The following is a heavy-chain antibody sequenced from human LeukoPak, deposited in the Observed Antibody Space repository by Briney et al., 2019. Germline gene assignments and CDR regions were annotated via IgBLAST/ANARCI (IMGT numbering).Heavy chain of an antibody. J-gene: IGHJ5*02. CDR3: ARDGVFWSGYYMGLNWFDP. V-gene: IGHV4-38-2*02. D-gene: IGHD3-3*01. CDR1: GYSISSGYY. CDR2: IYHSGST. Sequence: PSETLSLTCTVSGYSISSGYYWGWIRQPPGKGLEWIESIYHSGSTYYNPSLKSRVTISVDTSKNQFSLKLSSVTAADTAVYYCARDGVFWSGYYMGLNWFDPWGQGTLVTVSS.